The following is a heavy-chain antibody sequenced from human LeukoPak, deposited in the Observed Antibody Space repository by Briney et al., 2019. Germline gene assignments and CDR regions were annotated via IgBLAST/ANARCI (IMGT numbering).Heavy chain of an antibody. D-gene: IGHD3-3*01. Sequence: SETLSLTCTVSGGSISSHYWSWIRQPAGKGLEWIGRIYTSGTTNYNPSLKSRVTMSVDTSKNQFSLKLSSVTAADTAVYYCARLASGYYEYFFDYRGQGTLVTVSS. J-gene: IGHJ4*02. CDR2: IYTSGTT. V-gene: IGHV4-4*07. CDR3: ARLASGYYEYFFDY. CDR1: GGSISSHY.